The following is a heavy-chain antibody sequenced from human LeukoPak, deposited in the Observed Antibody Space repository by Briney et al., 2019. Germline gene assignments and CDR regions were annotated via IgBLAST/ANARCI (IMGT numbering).Heavy chain of an antibody. CDR2: VSGSGDST. CDR1: GFTFSNYA. J-gene: IGHJ4*02. CDR3: AKDTGYNYGYDY. Sequence: PGGSLSLSCSTSGFTFSNYAMTWVRQAPGMGLEGVSLVSGSGDSTSYADSVKGRFTISTDNSNNMMYLQMNSLRAEDTAIYYCAKDTGYNYGYDYWGQGTLATVSS. V-gene: IGHV3-23*01. D-gene: IGHD5-18*01.